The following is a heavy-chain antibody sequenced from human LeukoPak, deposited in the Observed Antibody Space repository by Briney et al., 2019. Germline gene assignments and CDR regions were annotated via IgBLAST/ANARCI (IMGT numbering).Heavy chain of an antibody. CDR1: GYTFTSYA. CDR3: AKDPLEGILTGPGY. D-gene: IGHD3-9*01. Sequence: ASVKVSCKASGYTFTSYAMNWVRQAPGQGLEWMGWINTNTGNPTYAQGFTGRFVFSLDTSVSTAYLQISSLKAEDTAVYYCAKDPLEGILTGPGYWGQGTLVTVSS. CDR2: INTNTGNP. J-gene: IGHJ4*02. V-gene: IGHV7-4-1*02.